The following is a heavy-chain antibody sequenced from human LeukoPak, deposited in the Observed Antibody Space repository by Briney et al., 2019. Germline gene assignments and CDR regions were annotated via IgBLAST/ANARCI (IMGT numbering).Heavy chain of an antibody. V-gene: IGHV1-8*01. CDR3: ARGPPNWGYDY. CDR2: MSPNSGDT. J-gene: IGHJ4*02. D-gene: IGHD7-27*01. CDR1: GYTFTSYD. Sequence: ASVKVSCKASGYTFTSYDFNWVRQATGQRPEWMGWMSPNSGDTGYARKFQDRVTMTRNTSISTAYMELSSPRSDDTAVYYCARGPPNWGYDYWGPGTLVTVSS.